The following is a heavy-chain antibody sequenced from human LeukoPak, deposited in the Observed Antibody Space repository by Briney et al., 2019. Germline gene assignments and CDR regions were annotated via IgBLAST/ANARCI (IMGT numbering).Heavy chain of an antibody. CDR2: INGGAGSS. CDR3: AKDSAIDFWSGYYVNWFDP. V-gene: IGHV3-23*01. Sequence: GGSLRLSCAASGFTFNNYAMTWVRQAPGKGLEWVSLINGGAGSSYYADSVKGRFTVSRDNSKNTLYLQMNSLGDDDTAVYYCAKDSAIDFWSGYYVNWFDPWGQGTLVTVSS. J-gene: IGHJ5*02. CDR1: GFTFNNYA. D-gene: IGHD3-3*01.